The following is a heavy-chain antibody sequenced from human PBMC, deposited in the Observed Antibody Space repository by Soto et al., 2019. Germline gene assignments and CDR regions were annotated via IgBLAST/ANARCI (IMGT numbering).Heavy chain of an antibody. CDR3: ARRVRGQQLAYFDY. Sequence: QVQLQESGPGLVKPSETLSLTCTVSGGSISSYYWSWIRQPPGKGLEWIGYIYYSGSTNYNPSLKSRVTISVDTYKNQFSLKLSSVTAADTAVYYCARRVRGQQLAYFDYWGQGTLVTVSS. CDR2: IYYSGST. D-gene: IGHD6-13*01. CDR1: GGSISSYY. V-gene: IGHV4-59*01. J-gene: IGHJ4*02.